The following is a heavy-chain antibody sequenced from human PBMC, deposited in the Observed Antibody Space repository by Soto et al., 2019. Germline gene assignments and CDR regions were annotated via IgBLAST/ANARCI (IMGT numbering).Heavy chain of an antibody. CDR2: IIPIFATP. Sequence: QVQLVQSGAEVKKPGSSVKISCGAPGDTFNNFALSWVRQAPGLGLEWMGGIIPIFATPTYAQKFQDRVTFTADESTTTAYMELSSLRSDDTAVYYCARRLGAAFRNWFFDLWGRGTLVTVSS. J-gene: IGHJ2*01. CDR3: ARRLGAAFRNWFFDL. V-gene: IGHV1-69*12. D-gene: IGHD2-15*01. CDR1: GDTFNNFA.